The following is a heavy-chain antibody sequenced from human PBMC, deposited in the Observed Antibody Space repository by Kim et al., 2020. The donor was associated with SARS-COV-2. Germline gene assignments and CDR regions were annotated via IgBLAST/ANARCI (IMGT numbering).Heavy chain of an antibody. Sequence: YYTPSLQSRVTRSEDTSKNQFSLKLSSVTAADTAVYYCARVRESLHAFDIWGQGTMVTVSS. CDR3: ARVRESLHAFDI. V-gene: IGHV4-31*02. J-gene: IGHJ3*02.